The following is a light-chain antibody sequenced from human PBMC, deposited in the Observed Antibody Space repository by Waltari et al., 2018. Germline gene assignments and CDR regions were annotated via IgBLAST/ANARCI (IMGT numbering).Light chain of an antibody. V-gene: IGLV2-23*01. CDR1: SSDVGSYHL. CDR3: CSYAGSSTLL. J-gene: IGLJ2*01. CDR2: EGS. Sequence: QSALTQPASVSGSPGQSITVSCTGTSSDVGSYHLVSWYQQHPGKAPKPMIYEGSKRPSGVSNRFSGSKSGNTASLTISGLQAEDEADYYCCSYAGSSTLLFGGGTKVTVL.